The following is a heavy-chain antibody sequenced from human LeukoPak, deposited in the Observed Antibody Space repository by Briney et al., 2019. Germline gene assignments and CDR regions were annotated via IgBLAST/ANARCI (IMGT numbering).Heavy chain of an antibody. D-gene: IGHD6-13*01. J-gene: IGHJ1*01. V-gene: IGHV1-2*02. CDR1: GYTFTGYY. CDR2: INPNSGGT. Sequence: ASVKVSCKASGYTFTGYYIHWVRQAPGQGLEWMGWINPNSGGTNYAQNFQGRVAMTRDTSISTAYMELSRLKSDDTAIYYCAGDFSSRFVEYFQHWGQGTLVTVSS. CDR3: AGDFSSRFVEYFQH.